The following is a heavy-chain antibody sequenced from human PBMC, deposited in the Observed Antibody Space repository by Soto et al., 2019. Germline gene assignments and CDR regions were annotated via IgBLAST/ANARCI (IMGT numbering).Heavy chain of an antibody. CDR3: ARDKGPEIDY. Sequence: SETLSLTCTVSGGSISSYYWSWIRQPPGKGLEWIVYIYYSGSTNYNPSLKSRVTISVDTSKNQFSLKLSSVTAADTAVYYCARDKGPEIDYWGQGTLVTVSS. CDR1: GGSISSYY. V-gene: IGHV4-59*01. CDR2: IYYSGST. J-gene: IGHJ4*02.